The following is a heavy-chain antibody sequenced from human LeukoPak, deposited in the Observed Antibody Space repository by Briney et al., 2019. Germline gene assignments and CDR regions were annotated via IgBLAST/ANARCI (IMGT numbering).Heavy chain of an antibody. D-gene: IGHD6-13*01. J-gene: IGHJ4*02. Sequence: GGSLRLSCAASGFTFNSYGMHWVRQAPGKGLEWVAVIWYDGSNKYYADSVKGRFTISRDNSKNTLYLQMNSLRAEDTAVYYCARDRRIAAAGYYFDYWGQGTLVTVSS. CDR1: GFTFNSYG. CDR2: IWYDGSNK. CDR3: ARDRRIAAAGYYFDY. V-gene: IGHV3-33*01.